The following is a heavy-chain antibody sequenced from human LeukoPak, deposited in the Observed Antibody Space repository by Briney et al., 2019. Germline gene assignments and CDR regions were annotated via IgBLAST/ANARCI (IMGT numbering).Heavy chain of an antibody. V-gene: IGHV4-59*01. CDR2: IYYSGST. CDR3: ARVGQLLWFGELSLAFDI. D-gene: IGHD3-10*01. J-gene: IGHJ3*02. Sequence: KPSETLSLTCPVSGGSISSYYWSWIRPPPGKGLEWIGYIYYSGSTNYNPSLKSRVTISVDTSKNQFSLKLSSVTAADTAVYYCARVGQLLWFGELSLAFDIWGQGTMVTVSS. CDR1: GGSISSYY.